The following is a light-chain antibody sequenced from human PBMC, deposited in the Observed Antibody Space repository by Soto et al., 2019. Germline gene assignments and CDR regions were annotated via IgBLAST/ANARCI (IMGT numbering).Light chain of an antibody. CDR1: SSDVGGYDY. CDR2: DVS. CDR3: CSYAGGLTFGA. V-gene: IGLV2-11*01. J-gene: IGLJ2*01. Sequence: QSVLTQPRSVSGSPGQSVTISCTGTSSDVGGYDYVSWYQQHPGKAPKLMIFDVSERPSGVPDRFSGSKSGYTASLTISGLQAGDEADYYCCSYAGGLTFGAFGGGTKVTVL.